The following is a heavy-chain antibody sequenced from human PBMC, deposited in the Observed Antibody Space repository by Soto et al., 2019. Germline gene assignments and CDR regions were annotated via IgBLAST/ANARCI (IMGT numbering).Heavy chain of an antibody. CDR1: GGSISSYY. V-gene: IGHV4-59*01. Sequence: QVQLQESGPKLVKPSETLSLTCTVSGGSISSYYWSWIRQPPGKGLEWIGVIYYTGSTNYNPSLESRVTISLDTSNNQFSLKLTSVTDADTAIYYCARGEDGTGWYSFWGQGTLVTVSS. CDR2: IYYTGST. J-gene: IGHJ4*02. D-gene: IGHD6-19*01. CDR3: ARGEDGTGWYSF.